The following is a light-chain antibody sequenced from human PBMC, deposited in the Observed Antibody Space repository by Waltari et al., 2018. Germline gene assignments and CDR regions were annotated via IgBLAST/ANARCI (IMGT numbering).Light chain of an antibody. J-gene: IGKJ1*01. V-gene: IGKV3-20*01. CDR1: QSISKY. CDR2: DAS. Sequence: EIMLTQSPGTLSLSPGERATLSCRASQSISKYLAWYQQKPGQAPSLLIYDASSRATGTPDRFRGMGSGTDFSFPISKLGPEDFEVIYCRKYGSLPPTFGQGTKVETK. CDR3: RKYGSLPPT.